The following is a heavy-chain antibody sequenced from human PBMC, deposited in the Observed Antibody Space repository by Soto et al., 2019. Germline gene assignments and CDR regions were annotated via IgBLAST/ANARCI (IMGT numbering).Heavy chain of an antibody. CDR1: VDTQSSDP. J-gene: IGHJ5*02. CDR3: ARDTGIAVAGTVFDP. D-gene: IGHD6-19*01. Sequence: SVELSCKDAVDTQSSDPGGRRITNPRQGLEWVGGIIPIFGTANYAQKFEGSVTITADESTSTAYMELSSLRSEDTAVYYCARDTGIAVAGTVFDPWGQGASVTVS. V-gene: IGHV1-69*13. CDR2: IIPIFGTA.